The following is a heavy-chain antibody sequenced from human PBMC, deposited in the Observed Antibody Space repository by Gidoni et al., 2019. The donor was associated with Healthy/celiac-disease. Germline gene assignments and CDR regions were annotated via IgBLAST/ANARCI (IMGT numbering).Heavy chain of an antibody. CDR1: GYTFTSYY. CDR2: INPSGGST. CDR3: ARSPGWFGEYHDAFDI. V-gene: IGHV1-46*01. D-gene: IGHD3-10*01. J-gene: IGHJ3*02. Sequence: QVQLVQSGAEVKKPGASVTVSCKASGYTFTSYYMHWVRQAPGQGLEWMGIINPSGGSTSYAQKFQGRVTMTRDTSTSTVYMELSSLRSEDTAVYYCARSPGWFGEYHDAFDIWGQGTMVTVSS.